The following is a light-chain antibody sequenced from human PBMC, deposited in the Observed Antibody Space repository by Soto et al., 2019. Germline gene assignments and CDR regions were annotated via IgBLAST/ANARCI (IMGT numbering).Light chain of an antibody. CDR1: QSVSSSY. CDR2: GAS. Sequence: EIVLTQSPGTLSLSPGERATLSCRASQSVSSSYLAWYQQKPGQAPRLLIFGASSRATGISDRFSGSRSGTDFTLTISRLEPEDFSVYYCQQYGSFPGTFGQGTKVEIK. CDR3: QQYGSFPGT. J-gene: IGKJ1*01. V-gene: IGKV3-20*01.